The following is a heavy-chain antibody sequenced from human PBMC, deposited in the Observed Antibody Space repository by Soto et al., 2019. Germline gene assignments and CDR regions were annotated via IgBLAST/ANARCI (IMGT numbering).Heavy chain of an antibody. CDR3: AKNKALSEDYDFWSGSYYGMDV. CDR2: ISGSGGST. CDR1: GFTFSSYA. D-gene: IGHD3-3*01. Sequence: HPGGSLRLSCAASGFTFSSYAMSWVRQAPGKGLEWVSAISGSGGSTYYADSVKGRFTISRDNSKNTLYLQMNSLRAEDTAVYYCAKNKALSEDYDFWSGSYYGMDVWGQGTTVTVSS. J-gene: IGHJ6*02. V-gene: IGHV3-23*01.